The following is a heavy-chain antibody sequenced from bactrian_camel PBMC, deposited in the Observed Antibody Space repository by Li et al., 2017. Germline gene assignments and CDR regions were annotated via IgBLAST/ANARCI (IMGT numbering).Heavy chain of an antibody. Sequence: HVQLVESGGGPVQAGGSLRLTCQASGYIRHMGWFREAPGKEREGVAQIDTGVITHYAESVKGRFTISRDNAKNALYLEMNSLKPEDTAMYCCVVDADGVDGGSGACTFRSGISYSGPGTQVTVS. CDR3: VVDADGVDGGSGACTFRSGISY. D-gene: IGHD2*01. CDR2: IDTGVIT. V-gene: IGHV3S55*01. J-gene: IGHJ4*01. CDR1: GYIRH.